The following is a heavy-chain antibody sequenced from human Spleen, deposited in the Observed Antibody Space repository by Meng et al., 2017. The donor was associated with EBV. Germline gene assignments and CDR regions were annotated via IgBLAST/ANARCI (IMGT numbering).Heavy chain of an antibody. CDR3: AHIGSSATAFDS. Sequence: TLKQSGPPLVKPNTTFPLTCTFSGFSLSTSGVGVAWIRQPPGKALEWLALIYWDDDKYYSPSLNGRVTLTKDTSKSEVVLEMTNVETVDTGTYFCAHIGSSATAFDSWGQGTLVTVSS. D-gene: IGHD1-26*01. V-gene: IGHV2-5*02. CDR1: GFSLSTSGVG. CDR2: IYWDDDK. J-gene: IGHJ4*02.